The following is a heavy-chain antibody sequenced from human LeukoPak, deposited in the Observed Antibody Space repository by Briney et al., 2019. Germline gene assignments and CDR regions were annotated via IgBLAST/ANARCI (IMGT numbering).Heavy chain of an antibody. CDR1: GFTFRMYA. V-gene: IGHV3-30*04. Sequence: PGRSLRLSCAASGFTFRMYAMHWVRQAPGKGLEWVAVISNDGSDKHYTDSVKGRFTISRDNSKNTLYLQMSSLTAEDTAVYYCARVKIVAVYYFDYWGQGTLVTVSS. D-gene: IGHD6-19*01. J-gene: IGHJ4*02. CDR2: ISNDGSDK. CDR3: ARVKIVAVYYFDY.